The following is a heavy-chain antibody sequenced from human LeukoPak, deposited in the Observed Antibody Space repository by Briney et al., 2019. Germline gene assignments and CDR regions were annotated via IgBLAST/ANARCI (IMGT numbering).Heavy chain of an antibody. J-gene: IGHJ4*02. CDR1: GYTFTGYY. V-gene: IGHV1-2*02. CDR2: INPNSGGT. Sequence: ASVNVSCKASGYTFTGYYMHWVRQAPGQGLEWMGWINPNSGGTNYAQKFQGRVTMTRDTSISTAYMELSRLRSDDTAVYYCARVVTIFGVPRGYFDYWGQGTLVTVSS. D-gene: IGHD3-3*01. CDR3: ARVVTIFGVPRGYFDY.